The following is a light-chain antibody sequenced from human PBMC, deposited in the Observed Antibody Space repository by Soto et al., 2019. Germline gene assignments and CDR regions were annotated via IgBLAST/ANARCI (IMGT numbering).Light chain of an antibody. J-gene: IGKJ4*01. CDR2: GAS. CDR3: QQCVSWPPLT. Sequence: EIVMTQSPATLSVSPGETATLSCRASQSVNLNLAWYQQKPGQAPRLLIYGASIRATGIPARFSGSGAGTEFTHTINSLQSEDSAVYYCQQCVSWPPLTFGGGNTVEIK. V-gene: IGKV3-15*01. CDR1: QSVNLN.